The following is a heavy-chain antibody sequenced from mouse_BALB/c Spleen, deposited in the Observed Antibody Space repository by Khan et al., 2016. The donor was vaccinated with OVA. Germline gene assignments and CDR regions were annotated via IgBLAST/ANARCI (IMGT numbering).Heavy chain of an antibody. V-gene: IGHV1-4*01. CDR1: GYTFTSYT. CDR3: VRDGAYHRNDGWFAY. CDR2: INPSNGYT. Sequence: QVQLQQSGAKLARPGASVKMSCKASGYTFTSYTIHWIKLRPGQGLKWIGFINPSNGYTNYNQKFKDKATLTADKSSTTVYMQLSSLTSDDSAVYNCVRDGAYHRNDGWFAYWGQGTLVTVSA. D-gene: IGHD2-14*01. J-gene: IGHJ3*01.